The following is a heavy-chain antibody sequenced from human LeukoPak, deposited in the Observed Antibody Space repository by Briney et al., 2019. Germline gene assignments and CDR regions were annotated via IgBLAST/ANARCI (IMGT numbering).Heavy chain of an antibody. J-gene: IGHJ4*02. D-gene: IGHD6-13*01. Sequence: GGSLRLSCAASAFTFSDYTMNWVRQAPGKGLEWVSSFSTTGTYIYYADSVKGRFTISRDSAKNSLYLQMNSLTAEDTALYYCASALGAGGTGFVSGDLGPLVTV. V-gene: IGHV3-21*01. CDR2: FSTTGTYI. CDR3: ASALGAGGTGFVS. CDR1: AFTFSDYT.